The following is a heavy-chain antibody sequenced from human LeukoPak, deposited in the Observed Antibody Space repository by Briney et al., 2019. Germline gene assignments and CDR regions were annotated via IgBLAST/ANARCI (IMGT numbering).Heavy chain of an antibody. D-gene: IGHD2-15*01. CDR1: GFTFSSYW. Sequence: GGSLRLSCAASGFTFSSYWMSWDRQAPGKGLEWVANIKQDGSEKYYVDSVKGRFTISRDNAKNSLYLQMNSLRAEDTAVYYCARDIVVVVAATGGFDYWGQGTLVTVSS. CDR2: IKQDGSEK. J-gene: IGHJ4*02. CDR3: ARDIVVVVAATGGFDY. V-gene: IGHV3-7*01.